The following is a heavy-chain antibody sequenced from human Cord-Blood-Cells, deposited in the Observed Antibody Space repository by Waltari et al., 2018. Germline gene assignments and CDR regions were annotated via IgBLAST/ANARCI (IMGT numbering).Heavy chain of an antibody. Sequence: QITLKESGPTLVKPTQTLTLTCTFSGFSLSTSGVGVGWLRQPPGKALEWLALIYWDDDKRYSPSLKSRLTITKDTSKNQVVLTMTNMDPVDTATYYCAHSGIAARLVPFDYWGQGTLVTVSS. CDR1: GFSLSTSGVG. D-gene: IGHD6-6*01. CDR3: AHSGIAARLVPFDY. V-gene: IGHV2-5*02. CDR2: IYWDDDK. J-gene: IGHJ4*02.